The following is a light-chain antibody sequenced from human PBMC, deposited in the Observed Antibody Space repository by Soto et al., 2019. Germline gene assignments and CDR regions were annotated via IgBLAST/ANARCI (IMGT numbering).Light chain of an antibody. CDR2: DAS. CDR3: QQRNSWPIT. V-gene: IGKV3-11*01. J-gene: IGKJ4*01. Sequence: EIVLTQSPATLSLSPGERATLSCRASQSVRSYLAWYQQKPGQAPRLLIYDASNRATGIPARFSGSGSGTDFILTISSLEPEDFAVYYCQQRNSWPITFGGGTKVEIK. CDR1: QSVRSY.